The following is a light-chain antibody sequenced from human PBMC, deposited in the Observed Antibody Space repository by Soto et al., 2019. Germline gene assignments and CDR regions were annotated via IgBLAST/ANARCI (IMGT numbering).Light chain of an antibody. V-gene: IGKV1-9*01. J-gene: IGKJ1*01. CDR1: QAISSY. CDR2: DAS. CDR3: QQLNSYPWT. Sequence: DIQLTQSPSFLSASVGDRVTITCRASQAISSYLAWFQQRPGKAPKVLIYDASTLQSGVPSRFSGSGSGTEFTLTSSSLQPEDFATSFCQQLNSYPWTFGQGTKVEIK.